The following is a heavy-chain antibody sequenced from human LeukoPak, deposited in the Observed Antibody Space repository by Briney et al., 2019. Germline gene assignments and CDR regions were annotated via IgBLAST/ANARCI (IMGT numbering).Heavy chain of an antibody. CDR1: GFTFSSYA. J-gene: IGHJ4*02. V-gene: IGHV3-30*04. CDR3: AIDSWYRCGDDCYSVDY. CDR2: ISYDGSNK. Sequence: PGGSLRLSCAASGFTFSSYAMHWVRQAPGKGLEWVAVISYDGSNKYYADSVKGRFTISRDNSKNTLYLQLDSLRTEDTALYSCAIDSWYRCGDDCYSVDYWGQGTLVTVSS. D-gene: IGHD2-21*02.